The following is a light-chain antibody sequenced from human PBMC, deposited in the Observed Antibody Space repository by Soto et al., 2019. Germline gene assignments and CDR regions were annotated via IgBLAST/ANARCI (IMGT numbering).Light chain of an antibody. V-gene: IGKV1-5*03. CDR3: QQYNSYPQ. J-gene: IGKJ1*01. CDR2: KAS. CDR1: QSISSW. Sequence: DIQMTQSPSTLSVSVGDRVTITCRASQSISSWLAWYQQKPGKAPKLLIYKASSLESGVPSRFSGSGSGTEFTLTISSLQPDDFATYYCQQYNSYPQFGQGTKVEIK.